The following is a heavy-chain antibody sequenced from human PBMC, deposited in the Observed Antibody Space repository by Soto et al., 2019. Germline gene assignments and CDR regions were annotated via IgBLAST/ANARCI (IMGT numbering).Heavy chain of an antibody. CDR2: ISYDGSNI. J-gene: IGHJ6*02. CDR3: ARELAAPGDYDYGLDG. V-gene: IGHV3-30-3*01. CDR1: GFTFNNYA. D-gene: IGHD6-13*01. Sequence: QVQLVESGGGVVQPGRSLRLSCAASGFTFNNYAMHWVRQAPGKGLEWVAVISYDGSNIYYPDSVKGPFTFSRDNAKNTLHPQMNSLRPEDTAVYYCARELAAPGDYDYGLDGWGQGTTVIVSS.